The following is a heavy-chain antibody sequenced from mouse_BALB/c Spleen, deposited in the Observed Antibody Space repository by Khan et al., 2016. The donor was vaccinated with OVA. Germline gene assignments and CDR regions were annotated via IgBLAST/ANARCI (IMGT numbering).Heavy chain of an antibody. CDR1: GYSITSDYA. Sequence: EVQLQESGPGLVKPSQSLSLTCTVTGYSITSDYAWNWIRQFPGNKLEWMGYISYSGNTKYNPSLKSRISVTRDTSKNQFFRQLNSVTTEDTATYYCARVYGGDFDYWGKGTTLTVSS. CDR3: ARVYGGDFDY. V-gene: IGHV3-2*02. CDR2: ISYSGNT. J-gene: IGHJ2*01. D-gene: IGHD2-10*02.